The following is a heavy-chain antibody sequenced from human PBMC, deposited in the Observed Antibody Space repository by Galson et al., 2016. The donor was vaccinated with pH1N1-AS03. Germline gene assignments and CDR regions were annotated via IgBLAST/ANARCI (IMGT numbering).Heavy chain of an antibody. CDR3: ARDESGYMY. J-gene: IGHJ4*02. CDR2: ISGYDGHT. V-gene: IGHV1-18*01. CDR1: GYTFVNYG. Sequence: SVKVSCKASGYTFVNYGIIWVRRAPGQGLEWMGWISGYDGHTGYAQKFQGRVTMTTDTSTNTAYMELRSLTSDDTAVYYCARDESGYMYWGQGTLVTVSS. D-gene: IGHD3-3*01.